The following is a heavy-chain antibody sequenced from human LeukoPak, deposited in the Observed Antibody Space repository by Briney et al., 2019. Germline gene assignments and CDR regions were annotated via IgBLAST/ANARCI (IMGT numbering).Heavy chain of an antibody. CDR3: ATLFYSMVRGYFYY. Sequence: GGSLRLSCAASGFTFSSYAMHWVRQAPGKGLEWVAVISYDGSNKHYADSVKSRFTISRDNSKNTLYLQMNSLRAEDTAVYYCATLFYSMVRGYFYYWGQATLVAV. D-gene: IGHD3-10*01. CDR1: GFTFSSYA. CDR2: ISYDGSNK. J-gene: IGHJ4*02. V-gene: IGHV3-30-3*01.